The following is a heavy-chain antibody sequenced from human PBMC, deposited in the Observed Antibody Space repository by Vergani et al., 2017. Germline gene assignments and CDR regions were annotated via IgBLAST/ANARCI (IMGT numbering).Heavy chain of an antibody. V-gene: IGHV4-34*01. J-gene: IGHJ4*02. CDR3: ASDLSRRDPAPDY. CDR1: GGSFSGYY. CDR2: INHSGST. Sequence: QVQLQQWGAGLLKPSETLSLTCAVYGGSFSGYYWSWIRQPPGKGLEWIGEINHSGSTNYNPSLKSQVTISVATAKNQFSLKLSSVTAAATAVYYCASDLSRRDPAPDYWGQGTLVTVSS.